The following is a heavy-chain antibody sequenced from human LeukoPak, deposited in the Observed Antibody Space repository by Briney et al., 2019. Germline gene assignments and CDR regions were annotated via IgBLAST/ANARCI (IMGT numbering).Heavy chain of an antibody. CDR2: IYSGGST. CDR3: ARYSGYDSTFDY. Sequence: PGGSLRLSCAASGFTVSSNDMSWVRQAPGKGLEWVSVIYSGGSTYYADSVKGRFTISRDNSKNTLYLQMNSLRAEDTAVYYCARYSGYDSTFDYWGQGTLVTVSS. J-gene: IGHJ4*02. D-gene: IGHD5-12*01. V-gene: IGHV3-53*01. CDR1: GFTVSSND.